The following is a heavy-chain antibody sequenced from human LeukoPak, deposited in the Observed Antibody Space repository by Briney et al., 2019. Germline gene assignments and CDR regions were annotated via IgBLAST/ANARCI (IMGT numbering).Heavy chain of an antibody. J-gene: IGHJ6*02. CDR3: AKDSVTTDDYYGMDV. CDR2: ISSSSSYI. V-gene: IGHV3-21*04. Sequence: GGSLRLSCAASGFTFSSYSMNWVRQAPGKGLEWVSSISSSSSYIYYADSVKGRFTISRDNSKNTLYLQMNSLRAEDTAIYYCAKDSVTTDDYYGMDVWGQGTTVTVSS. D-gene: IGHD4-11*01. CDR1: GFTFSSYS.